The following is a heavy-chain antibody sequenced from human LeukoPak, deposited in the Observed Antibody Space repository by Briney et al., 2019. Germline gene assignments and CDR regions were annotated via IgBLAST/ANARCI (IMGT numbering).Heavy chain of an antibody. CDR1: GYTFTSYY. Sequence: ASVKVSCKASGYTFTSYYIYWMRQAHGHGLDWMGIINPSGGRTNYAHKFQGRVTMTRDMSTSTVYMELSSLRSEDTAVYYCARDGDYYDSSGYTDYWGQGTLVTVSS. CDR2: INPSGGRT. CDR3: ARDGDYYDSSGYTDY. D-gene: IGHD3-22*01. J-gene: IGHJ4*02. V-gene: IGHV1-46*01.